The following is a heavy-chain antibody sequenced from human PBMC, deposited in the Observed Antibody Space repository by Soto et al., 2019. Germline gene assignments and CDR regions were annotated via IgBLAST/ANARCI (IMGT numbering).Heavy chain of an antibody. J-gene: IGHJ4*02. CDR2: IYYSGTT. Sequence: PSETLSLTCTVSGGSISSYYWSWIRQPPGKGLEWIGYIYYSGTTSYNPSLKSRVTMSVDTFKNQVSLKLSSVTAADTDVYYCARDSYCGGDCYDYWGQGTQVTVS. V-gene: IGHV4-59*01. CDR1: GGSISSYY. CDR3: ARDSYCGGDCYDY. D-gene: IGHD2-21*01.